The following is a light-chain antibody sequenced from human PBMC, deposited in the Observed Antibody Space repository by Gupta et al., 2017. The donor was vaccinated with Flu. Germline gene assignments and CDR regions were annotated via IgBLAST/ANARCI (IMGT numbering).Light chain of an antibody. Sequence: SALPPPRSVSVSPGQSVTISCTGTSSDIGGYNYVSWYQQHPGKAPKLMIYDVSKRPSGVPDRFSGSKSGNTASLTISGLQAEDEADYYCCSYAGSYTFYVFGTGTKVTVL. CDR1: SSDIGGYNY. J-gene: IGLJ1*01. CDR2: DVS. V-gene: IGLV2-11*01. CDR3: CSYAGSYTFYV.